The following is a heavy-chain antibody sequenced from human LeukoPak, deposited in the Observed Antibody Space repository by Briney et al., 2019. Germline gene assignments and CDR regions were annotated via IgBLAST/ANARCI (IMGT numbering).Heavy chain of an antibody. D-gene: IGHD3-10*01. V-gene: IGHV4-59*01. Sequence: KPSETLSLTCTVSGGSISSYYWSWIRQPPGKGLEWIGYIYYSGSTNYNPSLKSRVTISVDTSKNQFSLKLSSVTAADTAVYYCASLPTRGYDAFDIWGQGTMVIVSS. CDR2: IYYSGST. CDR1: GGSISSYY. CDR3: ASLPTRGYDAFDI. J-gene: IGHJ3*02.